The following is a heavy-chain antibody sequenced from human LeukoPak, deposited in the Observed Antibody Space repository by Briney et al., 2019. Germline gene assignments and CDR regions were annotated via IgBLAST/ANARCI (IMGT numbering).Heavy chain of an antibody. D-gene: IGHD6-25*01. V-gene: IGHV4-39*07. CDR2: INHSGST. Sequence: SETLSLTCTVSGGSISSGGYYWSWIRQHPGKGLEWIGEINHSGSTNYNPSLKSRVTISVDTSKNQFSLKLSSVTAADTAVYYCARGSGEHHPFDYWGQGTLVTVSS. CDR1: GGSISSGGYY. J-gene: IGHJ4*02. CDR3: ARGSGEHHPFDY.